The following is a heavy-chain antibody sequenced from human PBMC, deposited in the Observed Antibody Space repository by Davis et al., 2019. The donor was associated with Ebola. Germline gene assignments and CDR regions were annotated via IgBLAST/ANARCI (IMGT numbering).Heavy chain of an antibody. V-gene: IGHV3-11*01. CDR3: AGQYYYDSSGYYVDY. CDR1: GFTFSDYY. CDR2: ISSSGSTI. J-gene: IGHJ4*02. D-gene: IGHD3-22*01. Sequence: GESLKISCAASGFTFSDYYMSWIRQAPGKGLEWVSYISSSGSTIYYADSVKGRFTISRDNAKNSLYLQMNSLRAEDTAVYYCAGQYYYDSSGYYVDYWGQGTLVTVSS.